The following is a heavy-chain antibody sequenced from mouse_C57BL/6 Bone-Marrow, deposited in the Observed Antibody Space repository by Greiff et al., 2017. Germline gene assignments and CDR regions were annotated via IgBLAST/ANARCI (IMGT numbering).Heavy chain of an antibody. CDR2: IDPSDSYT. Sequence: QVQLQQPGAELVRPGTSVKLSCKASGYTFTSYWMHWVKQRPGQGLEWIGVIDPSDSYTNYNQKFKGKATLTVDTSSSTAYMQLSSLTSEDSAVYYCARPSGWSQGTTLTVSS. D-gene: IGHD3-1*01. CDR3: ARPSG. J-gene: IGHJ2*01. CDR1: GYTFTSYW. V-gene: IGHV1-59*01.